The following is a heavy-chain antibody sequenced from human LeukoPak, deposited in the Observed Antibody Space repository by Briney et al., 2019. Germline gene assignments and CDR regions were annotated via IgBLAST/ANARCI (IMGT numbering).Heavy chain of an antibody. J-gene: IGHJ3*02. V-gene: IGHV3-49*03. CDR3: TRAHNPLYCSSTSCYTDAFDI. D-gene: IGHD2-2*01. CDR1: GFTFGDYV. CDR2: IRSKAYGGTT. Sequence: GGSLRLSCTASGFTFGDYVMSWFGQAPGKGLEWVGFIRSKAYGGTTEYAAYVRGIFTISRDDSKIIAYLQMNTLKTEDTAVYYCTRAHNPLYCSSTSCYTDAFDIWGQGTMVTVSS.